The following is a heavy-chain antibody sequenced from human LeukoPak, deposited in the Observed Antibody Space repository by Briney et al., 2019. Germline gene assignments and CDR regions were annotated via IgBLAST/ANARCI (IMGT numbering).Heavy chain of an antibody. Sequence: GGSLRLSCAASGFTFSSYAMHWVRQAPGKGLEYVSAISSNGGSTYYANSVKGRFTISRDNSKNTLYLQMNSLRAEDTAVYYCAEDARRWSGPSLVDYWGQGTLVTVSS. CDR3: AEDARRWSGPSLVDY. J-gene: IGHJ4*02. D-gene: IGHD3-3*01. V-gene: IGHV3-64*01. CDR1: GFTFSSYA. CDR2: ISSNGGST.